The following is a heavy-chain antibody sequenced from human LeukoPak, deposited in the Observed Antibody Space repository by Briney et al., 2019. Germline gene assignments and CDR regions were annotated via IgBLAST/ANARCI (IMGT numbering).Heavy chain of an antibody. CDR2: ISWDGGST. CDR1: GFTFDDYT. V-gene: IGHV3-43*01. D-gene: IGHD1-7*01. CDR3: AKDTGTSYDAFDI. J-gene: IGHJ3*02. Sequence: SGGSLRLSCAASGFTFDDYTMHWVRQAPGKGLEWVSLISWDGGSTYYADSVKGRFTIPRDNSKNSLYLQMNSLRTEDTALYYCAKDTGTSYDAFDIWGQGTMVTVSS.